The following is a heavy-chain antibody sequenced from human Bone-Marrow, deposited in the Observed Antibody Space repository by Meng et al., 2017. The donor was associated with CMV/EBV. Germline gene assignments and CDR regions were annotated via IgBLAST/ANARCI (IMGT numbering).Heavy chain of an antibody. CDR1: GFTFSSYW. CDR2: INGDGSST. J-gene: IGHJ4*02. V-gene: IGHV3-74*01. D-gene: IGHD2-15*01. CDR3: ARDVVEGSVRLGY. Sequence: GESLKISCAASGFTFSSYWMHWVRQAPGKGLVWVSRINGDGSSTAYADSVKGRFTISRDNGKNTLYLQMNSLRAEDTAVYYCARDVVEGSVRLGYWGQGTLVTVSS.